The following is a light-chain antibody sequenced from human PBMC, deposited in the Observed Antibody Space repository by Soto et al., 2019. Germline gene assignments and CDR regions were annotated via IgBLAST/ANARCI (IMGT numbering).Light chain of an antibody. CDR2: DTS. CDR1: QSISRS. CDR3: QQSNRTPLT. V-gene: IGKV1-39*01. J-gene: IGKJ5*01. Sequence: DIQMTQSPSSLAVSVGDRVTITCRASQSISRSLNWYQQRSGQAPQLLIIDTSSLQGGFPSRVSGSGSATGFTLTIMSLQPKDFPTYDGQQSNRTPLTSGQGTRLEF.